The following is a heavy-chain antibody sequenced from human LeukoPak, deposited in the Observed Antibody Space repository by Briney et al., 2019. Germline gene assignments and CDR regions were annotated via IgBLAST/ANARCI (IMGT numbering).Heavy chain of an antibody. CDR2: VASDGSQT. D-gene: IGHD3-10*01. CDR1: GFTLGTYI. J-gene: IGHJ3*02. Sequence: GKSLRLSCGASGFTLGTYIMHWVRQAPGKGLQWVAAVASDGSQTFYIESVRGRFTISRDNSKNTLYLQMNTLRAEDTAVYFCARARQDTIVHSGAFDIWGQGTMVTVSS. V-gene: IGHV3-30-3*01. CDR3: ARARQDTIVHSGAFDI.